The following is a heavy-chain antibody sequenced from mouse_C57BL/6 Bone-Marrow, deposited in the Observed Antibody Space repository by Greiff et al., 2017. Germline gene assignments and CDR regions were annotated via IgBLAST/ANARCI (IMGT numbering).Heavy chain of an antibody. CDR1: GFNIKDYY. CDR2: IDPEDGET. J-gene: IGHJ4*01. CDR3: ASFYYYGSRRMDY. V-gene: IGHV14-2*01. D-gene: IGHD1-1*01. Sequence: VQLQQSGAELVKPGASVKLSCTASGFNIKDYYMHWVKQRPEQGLEWIGRIDPEDGETTYSPKFPGKATITADTSSNTAYLQLSSLTSEDTAVYYCASFYYYGSRRMDYWGQGTSVTVSS.